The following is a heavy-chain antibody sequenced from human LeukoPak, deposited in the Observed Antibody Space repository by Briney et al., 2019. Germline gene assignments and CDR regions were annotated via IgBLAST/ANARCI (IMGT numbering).Heavy chain of an antibody. CDR3: ATYRQVMLPFES. D-gene: IGHD5-18*01. CDR1: GFTFDSNA. Sequence: GGSLRLSCAASGFTFDSNAMTWVRQAPGKGLECVSAITASGDTTYYPDSVMGRFTISRDNFKNTLYLQMNSLRAEDTAIYYCATYRQVMLPFESWGQGTLVTVSS. J-gene: IGHJ4*02. V-gene: IGHV3-23*01. CDR2: ITASGDTT.